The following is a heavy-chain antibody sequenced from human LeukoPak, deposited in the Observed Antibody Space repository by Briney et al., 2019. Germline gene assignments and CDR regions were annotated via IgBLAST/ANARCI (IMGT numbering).Heavy chain of an antibody. J-gene: IGHJ5*02. CDR2: IIPMFGTT. CDR3: ARLYSSSSRVVAFDP. V-gene: IGHV1-69*05. Sequence: SVKVSCKASGGTFSNYAISWVRQAPGQGLEWMGRIIPMFGTTNYAQNFQGRVTITTDESTSTAYMEVSSLRIEDTAVYYCARLYSSSSRVVAFDPWGQGTLVTVSS. D-gene: IGHD6-6*01. CDR1: GGTFSNYA.